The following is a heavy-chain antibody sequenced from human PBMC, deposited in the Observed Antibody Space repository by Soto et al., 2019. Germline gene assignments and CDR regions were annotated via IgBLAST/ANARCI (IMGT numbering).Heavy chain of an antibody. CDR1: GGTFNIYA. J-gene: IGHJ4*02. D-gene: IGHD3-22*01. V-gene: IGHV1-69*13. Sequence: GASVKVSFKASGGTFNIYAISWLRQAPGQGLEWMGGIIPIVGTANYAQKFQGRVTIIADESTSTAHMELSSLRSEDTAVYYCAGDRQDSSGYYPSFDYWGQGTLVTVSS. CDR3: AGDRQDSSGYYPSFDY. CDR2: IIPIVGTA.